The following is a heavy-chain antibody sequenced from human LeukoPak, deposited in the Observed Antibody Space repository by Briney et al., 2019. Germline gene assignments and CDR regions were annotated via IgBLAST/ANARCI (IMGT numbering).Heavy chain of an antibody. Sequence: SSETLSLTCTVSGYTISSGYYWGWIRQTPGKGLEWIGSFYYRGNTYYNLSLKSRVTVSVDTSKNQFSLKLSSVTAADTAIYYCARETRNYYDSIGYYLFDYWGQGTLVTVSS. V-gene: IGHV4-38-2*02. CDR3: ARETRNYYDSIGYYLFDY. D-gene: IGHD3-22*01. CDR2: FYYRGNT. CDR1: GYTISSGYY. J-gene: IGHJ4*02.